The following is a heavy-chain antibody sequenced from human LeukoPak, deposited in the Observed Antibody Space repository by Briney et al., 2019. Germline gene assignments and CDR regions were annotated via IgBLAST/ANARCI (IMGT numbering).Heavy chain of an antibody. J-gene: IGHJ5*02. Sequence: GGSLRLSCAASGFTFSSYAMSWVRQAPGKGLEWVSAISGSGGSTYYADSVKGRFTISRDNSKNTLYLQMNSLRAEDTAVYYCAKVPESTIFGVVRQYNWFDPWGQGTLVTVSS. V-gene: IGHV3-23*01. CDR2: ISGSGGST. D-gene: IGHD3-3*01. CDR1: GFTFSSYA. CDR3: AKVPESTIFGVVRQYNWFDP.